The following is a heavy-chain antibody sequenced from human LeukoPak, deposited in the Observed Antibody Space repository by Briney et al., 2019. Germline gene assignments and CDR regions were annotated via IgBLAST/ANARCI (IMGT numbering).Heavy chain of an antibody. CDR2: IYHSGST. CDR1: GYSISSGYY. CDR3: ARARFGELPYNWFDP. J-gene: IGHJ5*02. D-gene: IGHD3-10*01. V-gene: IGHV4-38-2*02. Sequence: SETLSLTCTVSGYSISSGYYWGWIRQPPGEGLEWIGSIYHSGSTYYNPSLKSRVTISVDTSKNQFSLKLSSVTAADTAVYYCARARFGELPYNWFDPWGQGTLVTVSS.